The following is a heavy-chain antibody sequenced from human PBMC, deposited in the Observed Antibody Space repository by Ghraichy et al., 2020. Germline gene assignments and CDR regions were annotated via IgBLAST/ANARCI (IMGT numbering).Heavy chain of an antibody. CDR2: ISSSGSTI. CDR1: GFTFSDYY. D-gene: IGHD3-9*01. Sequence: GGSLRLSCAASGFTFSDYYMSWIRQAPGKGLEWVSYISSSGSTIYYADSVKGRFTISRDNAKNSLYLQMNSLRAEDTAVYYCARALRYFDWLNPSPPEYYFDYWGQGTLVTVSS. V-gene: IGHV3-11*01. CDR3: ARALRYFDWLNPSPPEYYFDY. J-gene: IGHJ4*02.